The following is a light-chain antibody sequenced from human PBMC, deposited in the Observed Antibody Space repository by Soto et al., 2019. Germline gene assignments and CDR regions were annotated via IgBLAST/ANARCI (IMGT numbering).Light chain of an antibody. CDR2: DAS. Sequence: DIQMTQSPSTLSASVGDRVTITCRASQSISSWLAWYQQKPGKAPKLLIYDASSLESGVQSRFSGSGSGTEFTLTISSLQPDDFATYYCQQYNSYPETFGQGTKLEIK. CDR3: QQYNSYPET. V-gene: IGKV1-5*01. CDR1: QSISSW. J-gene: IGKJ2*01.